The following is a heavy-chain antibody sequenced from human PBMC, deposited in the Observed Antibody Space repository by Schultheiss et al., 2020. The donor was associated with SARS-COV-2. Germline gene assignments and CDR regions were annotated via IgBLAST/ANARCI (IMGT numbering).Heavy chain of an antibody. CDR2: IYYSGST. D-gene: IGHD4-17*01. CDR3: ARAYSSYGDYETSPYWYFDL. J-gene: IGHJ2*01. V-gene: IGHV4-61*08. Sequence: SETLSLTCTVSGVSISSGGYYWSWIRQHPGKGLEWIGYIYYSGSTNYNPSLKSRVTISVDTSKNQFSLKLSSVTAADTAVYYCARAYSSYGDYETSPYWYFDLWGRGTLVTVSS. CDR1: GVSISSGGYY.